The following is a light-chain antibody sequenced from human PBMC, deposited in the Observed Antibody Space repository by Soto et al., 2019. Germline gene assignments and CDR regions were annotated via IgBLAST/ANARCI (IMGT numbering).Light chain of an antibody. J-gene: IGKJ2*01. CDR3: QQSYSTPYT. CDR2: AAS. Sequence: DIQMTQSPSSRSASVGDRVTITCRASQTITTSLNWYQQKPGKAPKLLIYAASSLQSGVPSRFSGSGSGTDFTLTISSLQSEDSAPYYCQQSYSTPYTFGQGTKLEIK. V-gene: IGKV1-39*01. CDR1: QTITTS.